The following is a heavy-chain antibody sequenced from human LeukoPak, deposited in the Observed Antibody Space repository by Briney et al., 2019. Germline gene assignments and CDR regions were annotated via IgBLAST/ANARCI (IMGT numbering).Heavy chain of an antibody. CDR1: GFTFSSYW. Sequence: GGSLRLSCAASGFTFSSYWMHWVRQGPGKGLVWVSRINTDGSSTRYADSVKGRFTISRDNAKNTLYLQMNTLRAEDTAVYYCARVRGCDTGDYDYWGQGTLVTVSS. D-gene: IGHD3-9*01. CDR3: ARVRGCDTGDYDY. CDR2: INTDGSST. J-gene: IGHJ4*02. V-gene: IGHV3-74*01.